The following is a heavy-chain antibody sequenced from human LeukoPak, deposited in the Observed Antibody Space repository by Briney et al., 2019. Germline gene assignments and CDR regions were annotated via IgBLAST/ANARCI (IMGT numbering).Heavy chain of an antibody. Sequence: ASETLSPTGPAPGTSISSFFWSWIRQPPAKGLEWIGSMHYRGASKYNPSRRSRVSLSIDTSKQQFSLRLSSVTAADTAVYYCARDLELERNRWNYFESWGQGALVTVSS. V-gene: IGHV4-59*01. CDR1: GTSISSFF. D-gene: IGHD1-1*01. CDR3: ARDLELERNRWNYFES. J-gene: IGHJ4*02. CDR2: MHYRGAS.